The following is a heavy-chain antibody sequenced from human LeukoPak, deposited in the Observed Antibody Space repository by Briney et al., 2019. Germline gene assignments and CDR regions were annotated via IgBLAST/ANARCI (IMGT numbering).Heavy chain of an antibody. CDR3: ARAYSSSGYNWFDP. CDR2: INHSGST. Sequence: PSETQSLTCAVYGESFSDYYWSWIRQPPGKGLEWIGEINHSGSTNYNPSLKSRVTISVDTSKNQFFLKLNSVTAADTAVYYCARAYSSSGYNWFDPWGQGTLVTVSS. J-gene: IGHJ5*02. V-gene: IGHV4-34*01. D-gene: IGHD6-6*01. CDR1: GESFSDYY.